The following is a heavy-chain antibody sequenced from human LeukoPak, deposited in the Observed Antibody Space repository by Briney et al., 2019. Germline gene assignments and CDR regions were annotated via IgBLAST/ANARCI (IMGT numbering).Heavy chain of an antibody. CDR2: IYTSGST. V-gene: IGHV4-4*07. CDR3: ARDRYIYGSGDIYDY. CDR1: GGSISSYY. D-gene: IGHD3-10*01. Sequence: SETLSLTCTVSGGSISSYYWSWIRQPAGKGLEWIGRIYTSGSTNYNPSLKSRVTMSVDTSKNQFSLKLSSVTAADTAVYYCARDRYIYGSGDIYDYWGQGTLLTVSS. J-gene: IGHJ4*02.